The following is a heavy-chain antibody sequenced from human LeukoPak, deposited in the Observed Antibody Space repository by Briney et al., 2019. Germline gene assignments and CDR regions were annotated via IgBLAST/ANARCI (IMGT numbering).Heavy chain of an antibody. J-gene: IGHJ4*02. Sequence: RPGGSLRLSCAASGFTFSSYSMNWVRQAPGKGLEWVSSISSSSSYIYYADSVKGRFTISRDNAKNSLYLQMNSLRAEDTAVYYCAREGYDYVWGSYPNTFDYWGQGTLATVSS. CDR3: AREGYDYVWGSYPNTFDY. D-gene: IGHD3-16*02. V-gene: IGHV3-21*01. CDR2: ISSSSSYI. CDR1: GFTFSSYS.